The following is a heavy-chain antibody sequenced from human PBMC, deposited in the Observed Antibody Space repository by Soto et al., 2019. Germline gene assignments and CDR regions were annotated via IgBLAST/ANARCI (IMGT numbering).Heavy chain of an antibody. D-gene: IGHD6-13*01. CDR3: AKDSSSSWYTYWYFDL. Sequence: EVQLLESGGGLVQPGGSLRLSCAASGFTFSSYAMSWVRQAPGKGLEWVSAISGSGGSTYYADSVKGRFTISRDNSKNTLYLQMNSLRAEDTAVYYCAKDSSSSWYTYWYFDLWGRGILVTVSS. CDR1: GFTFSSYA. CDR2: ISGSGGST. V-gene: IGHV3-23*01. J-gene: IGHJ2*01.